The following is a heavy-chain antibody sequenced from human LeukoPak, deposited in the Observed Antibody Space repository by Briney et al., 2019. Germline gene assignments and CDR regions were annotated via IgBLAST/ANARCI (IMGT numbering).Heavy chain of an antibody. CDR3: ARTVDTAMVSHWFDP. V-gene: IGHV1-18*01. Sequence: ASVTVSCKASGYTFTNYGISWVRQTPGQGLEGMGWISAYNGNTNYAQKLQGRVTMTTDTSTSTAYMELSSLRSEDTAVYYCARTVDTAMVSHWFDPWGQGTLVTVSS. J-gene: IGHJ5*02. D-gene: IGHD5-18*01. CDR2: ISAYNGNT. CDR1: GYTFTNYG.